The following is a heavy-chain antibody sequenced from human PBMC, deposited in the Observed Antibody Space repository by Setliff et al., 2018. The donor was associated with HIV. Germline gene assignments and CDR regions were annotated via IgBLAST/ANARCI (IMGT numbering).Heavy chain of an antibody. CDR2: ISTYNGNT. J-gene: IGHJ4*02. V-gene: IGHV1-18*01. D-gene: IGHD1-26*01. Sequence: ASVKVSCKASGYTFSDYGITWVRQVPGQGLEWVGWISTYNGNTNYAQKFQGRVTMTTDTSTSAAYLELRSLRSDDTAIYYCARVRTYSDFYYPAPIPSYYFDFWGQGTLVTVSS. CDR1: GYTFSDYG. CDR3: ARVRTYSDFYYPAPIPSYYFDF.